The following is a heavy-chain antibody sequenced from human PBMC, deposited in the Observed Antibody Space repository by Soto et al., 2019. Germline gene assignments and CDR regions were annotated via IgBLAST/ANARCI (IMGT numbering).Heavy chain of an antibody. CDR3: AKPGSSSWFETAHFDY. D-gene: IGHD6-13*01. V-gene: IGHV3-30*18. CDR1: GFTFSSYG. Sequence: VQLVESGGGVVQPGRSLRLSCAASGFTFSSYGMHWVRQAPGKGLEWVAVISYDGSNKYYADSVKGRFTISRDNSKNTLYLQMNSLRAEDTAVYYCAKPGSSSWFETAHFDYWGQGTLVTVSS. CDR2: ISYDGSNK. J-gene: IGHJ4*02.